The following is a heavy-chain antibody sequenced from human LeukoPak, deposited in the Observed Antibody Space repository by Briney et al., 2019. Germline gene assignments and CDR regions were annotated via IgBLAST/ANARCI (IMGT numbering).Heavy chain of an antibody. V-gene: IGHV1-18*01. Sequence: GASVKVSCKVSGYTLTDLSMHWVRQAPGQGLEWMGWISAYNGNTNYAQKLQGRVTMTTDTSTSTAYMELRSLRSDDTAVYYCAGHSSSWYDPNWFDPWGQGTLVTVSS. CDR2: ISAYNGNT. J-gene: IGHJ5*02. D-gene: IGHD6-13*01. CDR3: AGHSSSWYDPNWFDP. CDR1: GYTLTDLS.